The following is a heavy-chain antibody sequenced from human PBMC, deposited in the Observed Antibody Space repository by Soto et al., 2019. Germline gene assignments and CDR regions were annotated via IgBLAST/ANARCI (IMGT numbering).Heavy chain of an antibody. J-gene: IGHJ6*02. CDR2: ISSSSSYT. CDR1: GFTFSDYY. V-gene: IGHV3-11*06. D-gene: IGHD3-10*01. Sequence: GGSLRLSCAASGFTFSDYYMSWIRQAPGKGLEWFSYISSSSSYTNYADSVKGRFTISRDNAKNSLYLQMNSLRAEDTAVYYCARDYGSGSYYNQDYYYGMDVWGQGTTVTVSS. CDR3: ARDYGSGSYYNQDYYYGMDV.